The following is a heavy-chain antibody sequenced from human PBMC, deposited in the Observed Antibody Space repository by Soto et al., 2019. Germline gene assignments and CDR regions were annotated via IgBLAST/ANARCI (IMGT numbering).Heavy chain of an antibody. Sequence: HPGGSLRLACAASGFTFDDYAMHWVRQAPGKGLEWVSGISWNSGSIGYADSVKGRFTISRDNAKNSLYLQMNSLRAEDTALYYCAKDGHYYGSGSYYNPIDYWGQGTLVTVSS. D-gene: IGHD3-10*01. J-gene: IGHJ4*02. CDR2: ISWNSGSI. CDR1: GFTFDDYA. V-gene: IGHV3-9*01. CDR3: AKDGHYYGSGSYYNPIDY.